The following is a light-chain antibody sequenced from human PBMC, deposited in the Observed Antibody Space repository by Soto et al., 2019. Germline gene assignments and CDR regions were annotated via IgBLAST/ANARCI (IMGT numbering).Light chain of an antibody. CDR1: ESLSSNY. J-gene: IGKJ5*01. CDR2: DAS. V-gene: IGKV3-20*01. CDR3: QQYGSSRT. Sequence: DIVFTQSPCTLSLFPGERATLSCRASESLSSNYLAWHQQKPGQAPRLLIYDASSRATGIPDRFSGSGSGTDFTLTISRLEPEDFAVYYCQQYGSSRTFGQGTRLEIK.